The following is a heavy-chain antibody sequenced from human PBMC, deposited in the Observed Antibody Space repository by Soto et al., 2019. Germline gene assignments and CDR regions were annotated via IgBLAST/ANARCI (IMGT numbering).Heavy chain of an antibody. J-gene: IGHJ4*02. Sequence: TWVRQAPGKGLEWVGRVKSKTDGGTTDYAAPVKGRFTISRDDSEKTLYLQMNSLKTEDTAVYYCTTGSTGRDYWGQGTLVTVSS. CDR3: TTGSTGRDY. V-gene: IGHV3-15*01. D-gene: IGHD3-10*01. CDR2: VKSKTDGGTT.